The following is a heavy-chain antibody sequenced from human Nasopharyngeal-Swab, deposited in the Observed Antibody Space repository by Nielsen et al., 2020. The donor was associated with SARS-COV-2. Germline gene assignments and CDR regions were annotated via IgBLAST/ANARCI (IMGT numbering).Heavy chain of an antibody. J-gene: IGHJ4*02. D-gene: IGHD3-10*01. Sequence: SLKISCAASGFTFSSYAMDWIRQAPGKWLEWVAIISYDGSAIFYADSVKGRLTISRDNSKNTLYLQMNSLRAEDTAVYFCATGGDVNYFDYWGQGTLVTVSS. CDR2: ISYDGSAI. CDR1: GFTFSSYA. CDR3: ATGGDVNYFDY. V-gene: IGHV3-30*03.